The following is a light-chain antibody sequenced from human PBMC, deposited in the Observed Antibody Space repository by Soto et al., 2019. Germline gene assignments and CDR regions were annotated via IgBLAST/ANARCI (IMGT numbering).Light chain of an antibody. J-gene: IGKJ1*01. CDR3: LQHNIYPLRT. CDR2: AAS. Sequence: DIQMTQSPSSLSASVGDRVTITCRASQGIRIDSGWYQQTPGKAPKRLIYAASSLQSGVPSRFSGSGSGTEFTLTISSLQPEDFATYYCLQHNIYPLRTFGQGTKVEVK. V-gene: IGKV1-17*01. CDR1: QGIRID.